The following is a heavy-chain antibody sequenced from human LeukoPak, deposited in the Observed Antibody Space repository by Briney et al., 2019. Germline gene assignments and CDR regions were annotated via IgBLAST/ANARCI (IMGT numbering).Heavy chain of an antibody. CDR3: AREPAAMIL. V-gene: IGHV3-48*03. D-gene: IGHD5-18*01. Sequence: PGGSLRLSCAASGFSFRNYAMTWVRQAPGKGLEWVSFINNVAKVRYYTDSVKGRFTISRDNAKNSLYLQMNSLRAEDTAVYYCAREPAAMILWGQGTLVTVSS. CDR1: GFSFRNYA. CDR2: INNVAKVR. J-gene: IGHJ4*02.